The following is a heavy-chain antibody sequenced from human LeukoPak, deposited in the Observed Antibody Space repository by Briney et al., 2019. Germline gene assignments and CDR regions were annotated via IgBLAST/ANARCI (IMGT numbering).Heavy chain of an antibody. CDR1: GFTFSSYG. V-gene: IGHV3-30*02. D-gene: IGHD1-26*01. CDR2: IRYDGSNT. J-gene: IGHJ4*02. CDR3: AKDRVGATTGYFDY. Sequence: PGGSLRLSCGASGFTFSSYGMHWVRQAPGKGLEWVAFIRYDGSNTYYADSVKGRFTISRDNSKNTLYLQMNSLRAEDTAVYYCAKDRVGATTGYFDYWGQGTLVTVSS.